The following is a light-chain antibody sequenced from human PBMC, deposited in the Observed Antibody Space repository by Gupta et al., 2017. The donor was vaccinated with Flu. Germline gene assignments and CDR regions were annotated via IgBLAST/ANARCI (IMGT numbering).Light chain of an antibody. CDR3: SSYTKTNTVVV. CDR2: EVN. V-gene: IGLV2-14*01. J-gene: IGLJ2*01. Sequence: IAISCTGTSSDVGGYDDVSWYQQHPGKAPELMIFEVNRRPSGISDRFSGSKSGNTASLTISGLLAEDEAYYYCSSYTKTNTVVVFGGGTKLTVL. CDR1: SSDVGGYDD.